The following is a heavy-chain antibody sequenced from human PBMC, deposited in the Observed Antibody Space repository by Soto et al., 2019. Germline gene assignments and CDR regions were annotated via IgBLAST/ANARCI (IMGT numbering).Heavy chain of an antibody. J-gene: IGHJ4*02. D-gene: IGHD2-15*01. Sequence: QVQLQQWGTRLLKPSETLSLTCAVYGGSFSGYYWSWIRQPPGKGLEWIGEINPGGSSHHNPSLKSRVTISVDRSKNQFSLRLSSVTAADTAVYYCARGGVRYCWTISWPMLDYWGQGALVTVSS. CDR1: GGSFSGYY. CDR2: INPGGSS. CDR3: ARGGVRYCWTISWPMLDY. V-gene: IGHV4-34*01.